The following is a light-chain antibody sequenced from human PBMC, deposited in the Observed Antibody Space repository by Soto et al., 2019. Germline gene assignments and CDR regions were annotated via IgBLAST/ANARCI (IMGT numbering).Light chain of an antibody. CDR3: QQRDYWQVT. CDR1: QSVGNF. Sequence: EVVLTQSPAILSLSPGERATLSCRASQSVGNFLTWYQQKPGQAPRLLIYDASTRATGIPARFSGSGSGTDFTLTISSLEPEDFAVYYCQQRDYWQVTFGQGTRLEIK. V-gene: IGKV3D-11*02. J-gene: IGKJ5*01. CDR2: DAS.